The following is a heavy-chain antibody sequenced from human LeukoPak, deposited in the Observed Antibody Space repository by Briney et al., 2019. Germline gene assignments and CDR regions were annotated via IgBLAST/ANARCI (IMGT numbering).Heavy chain of an antibody. Sequence: GGSLRLSCAASGFTFSSYAMSWVCQAPGKGLEWVAVISYDGSNKYYADSVKGRFTISRDNSKNTLYLQMNSLRAEDTAVYYCARDRREWMRGDPFDYWGQGTLVTVSS. V-gene: IGHV3-30-3*01. CDR2: ISYDGSNK. J-gene: IGHJ4*02. D-gene: IGHD3-3*01. CDR3: ARDRREWMRGDPFDY. CDR1: GFTFSSYA.